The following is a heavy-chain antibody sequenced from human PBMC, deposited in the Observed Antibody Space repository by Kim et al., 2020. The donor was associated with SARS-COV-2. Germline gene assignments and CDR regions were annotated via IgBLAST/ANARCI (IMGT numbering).Heavy chain of an antibody. V-gene: IGHV4-59*08. D-gene: IGHD2-15*01. CDR3: ARRALGYCSGGSCYSGLDY. J-gene: IGHJ4*01. CDR2: IYYSGST. Sequence: SETLSLTCTVSGGSIRSYYWSWIRQPPGKGLEWIGYIYYSGSTNYNPSLKSRVTISVDTSKNQFPLKLSYVTAADTAVYYCARRALGYCSGGSCYSGLDYWGQGTLVTVSS. CDR1: GGSIRSYY.